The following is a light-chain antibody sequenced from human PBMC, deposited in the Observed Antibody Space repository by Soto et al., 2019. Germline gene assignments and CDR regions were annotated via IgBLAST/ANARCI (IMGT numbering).Light chain of an antibody. J-gene: IGKJ4*01. CDR2: DAS. V-gene: IGKV3-15*01. Sequence: EIVMTQSPATLSVSPGERATLSCRASQSISSNLAWYKQKPGQAPRLLIDDASTRAAGIPARFNGGGSGTEFTLTISSLQSEDFELYYCQQFHNWPLSFGGGTKVDI. CDR3: QQFHNWPLS. CDR1: QSISSN.